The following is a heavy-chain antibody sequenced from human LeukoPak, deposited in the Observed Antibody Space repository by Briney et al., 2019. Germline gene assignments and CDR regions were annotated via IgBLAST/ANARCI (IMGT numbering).Heavy chain of an antibody. CDR2: INTDGRYT. Sequence: PGGSLRLSCAASGFTFTSYWMYWVRQAPGTGLVWVSDINTDGRYTRYADSVKGRFTVSRDNAQNTVSLLMNSLRVEDTGVYYCAHLVGDIPMDYWGQGTLVTVSS. V-gene: IGHV3-74*01. J-gene: IGHJ4*02. D-gene: IGHD1-26*01. CDR3: AHLVGDIPMDY. CDR1: GFTFTSYW.